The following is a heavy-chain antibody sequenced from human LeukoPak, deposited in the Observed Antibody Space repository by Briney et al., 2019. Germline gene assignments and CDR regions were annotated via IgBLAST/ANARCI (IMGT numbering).Heavy chain of an antibody. CDR3: ARMDYYDSSGAFDI. CDR2: IYTSGST. V-gene: IGHV4-61*02. J-gene: IGHJ3*02. D-gene: IGHD3-22*01. Sequence: TSETLSLTCTVSGGSISSGSYYWSWIRQPAGKGLEWIGRIYTSGSTNYNPSLKSRVTISVDTSKNQFSLKLSSVTAADTAVYYCARMDYYDSSGAFDIWGQGTMVTVSS. CDR1: GGSISSGSYY.